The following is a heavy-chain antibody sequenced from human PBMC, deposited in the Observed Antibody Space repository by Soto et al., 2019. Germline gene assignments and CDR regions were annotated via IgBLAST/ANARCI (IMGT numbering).Heavy chain of an antibody. CDR3: AKHEGYCSTTTCFNFDY. V-gene: IGHV5-51*01. D-gene: IGHD2-2*01. CDR1: GFTFPSYW. Sequence: GGSLKISCKGPGFTFPSYWIALVRQMPGKGLEWRGIFYPGVSDYSYSQSFQGQVTISADKSITTDYLHWSSLKASDTAIYDCAKHEGYCSTTTCFNFDYWGQGTLVTVSS. CDR2: FYPGVSDY. J-gene: IGHJ4*02.